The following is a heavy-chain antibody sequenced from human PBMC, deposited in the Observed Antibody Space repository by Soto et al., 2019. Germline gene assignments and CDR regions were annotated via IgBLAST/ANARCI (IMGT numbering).Heavy chain of an antibody. V-gene: IGHV4-59*08. D-gene: IGHD6-13*01. CDR1: GGSISSYY. Sequence: SETLSLTCTVSGGSISSYYWSWIRQPPGKGLEWIGYIYYSGSTNYNPSLKSRVTISVDTSKNQFSLKLSSVTAADTAVYYCARHGGRQQLVPYYYYYMDVWGKGTTVTVSS. J-gene: IGHJ6*03. CDR3: ARHGGRQQLVPYYYYYMDV. CDR2: IYYSGST.